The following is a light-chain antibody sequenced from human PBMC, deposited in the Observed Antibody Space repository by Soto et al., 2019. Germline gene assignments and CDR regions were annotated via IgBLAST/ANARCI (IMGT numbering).Light chain of an antibody. V-gene: IGLV4-69*01. CDR3: QTWGTGPWV. Sequence: QSVLTQSPSASASLGASVKLTCTLSSGHSSYDIAWHQQQPEKGPRYLMKLNSDGSHNKGDGIPDRFSGSSSGAERYLTISSLQSEDEADYYCQTWGTGPWVFGGGTKLTVL. CDR2: LNSDGSH. CDR1: SGHSSYD. J-gene: IGLJ3*02.